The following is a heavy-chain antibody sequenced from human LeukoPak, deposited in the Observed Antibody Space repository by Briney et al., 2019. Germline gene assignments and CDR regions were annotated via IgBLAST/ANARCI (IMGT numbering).Heavy chain of an antibody. CDR2: INSDSSTI. J-gene: IGHJ3*02. Sequence: GGSLRLSCAASGFTFSSYGMHWVRQAPGKGLEWVSYINSDSSTIHYADSVKGRFTISRDNAEKSLYMQMNSLRDEDTAVYYCVRDTSWAFDIWGQGTMVTVSS. CDR1: GFTFSSYG. CDR3: VRDTSWAFDI. V-gene: IGHV3-48*02.